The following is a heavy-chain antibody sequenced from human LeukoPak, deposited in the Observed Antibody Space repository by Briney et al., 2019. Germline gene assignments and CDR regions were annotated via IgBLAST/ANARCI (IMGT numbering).Heavy chain of an antibody. V-gene: IGHV4-59*08. CDR2: IYYSGST. Sequence: PSETLSLTCTVSGGSISSYYWSWIRQPPGKGLEWIGYIYYSGSTNYNPSLKSRVTISVDTSKNQFSLKLSSVTAADTAVYYCARQREYCSGGSCYGDYYYGMDVWGQGTTVTVSS. J-gene: IGHJ6*02. D-gene: IGHD2-15*01. CDR3: ARQREYCSGGSCYGDYYYGMDV. CDR1: GGSISSYY.